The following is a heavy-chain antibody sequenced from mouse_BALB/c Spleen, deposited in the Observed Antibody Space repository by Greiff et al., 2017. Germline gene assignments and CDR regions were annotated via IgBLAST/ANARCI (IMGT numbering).Heavy chain of an antibody. CDR2: IYPSDSYT. V-gene: IGHV1-69*02. D-gene: IGHD2-14*01. CDR3: ARDYRYDGAMDY. CDR1: GYTFTSYW. J-gene: IGHJ4*01. Sequence: QVQLQQPGAELVRPGASVKLSCKASGYTFTSYWINWVKQRPGQGLEWIGNIYPSDSYTNYNQKFKDKATLTVDKSSSTAYMHLSSPTSEDSAVYYCARDYRYDGAMDYWGQGTSVTVSS.